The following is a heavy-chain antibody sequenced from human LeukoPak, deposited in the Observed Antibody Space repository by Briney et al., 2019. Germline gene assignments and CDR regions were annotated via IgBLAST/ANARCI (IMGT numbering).Heavy chain of an antibody. D-gene: IGHD2-21*02. V-gene: IGHV4-61*01. CDR1: GGSISSGYYY. CDR3: ARDPDLGAFDI. CDR2: IYYSGST. J-gene: IGHJ3*02. Sequence: SQTLSLTCTVSGGSISSGYYYWSWIRQPPGKGLEWIGYIYYSGSTNYNPSLKSRVTISVDTSKNQFSLKLSSVTAADTAVYYCARDPDLGAFDIWGQGTMVTVSS.